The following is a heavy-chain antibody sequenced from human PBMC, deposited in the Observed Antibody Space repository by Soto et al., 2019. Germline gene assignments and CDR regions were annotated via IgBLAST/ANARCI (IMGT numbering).Heavy chain of an antibody. V-gene: IGHV1-18*01. CDR1: GYTFTSYG. Sequence: QVQLVQSGAEVTKPGASVKVSCKASGYTFTSYGISWVRQAAGQGLEWLGWISAYNANTNYEQKLQGRVTMTTDTSTSTAYMELRSLRSDDTAVYYCATDRYCYGSGSYLAFDIWGQGTMVTVSS. D-gene: IGHD3-10*01. CDR2: ISAYNANT. J-gene: IGHJ3*02. CDR3: ATDRYCYGSGSYLAFDI.